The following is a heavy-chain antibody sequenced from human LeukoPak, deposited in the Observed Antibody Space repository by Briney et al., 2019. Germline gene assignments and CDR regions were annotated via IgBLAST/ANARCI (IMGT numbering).Heavy chain of an antibody. D-gene: IGHD3-10*01. V-gene: IGHV3-49*04. CDR1: GFTFNNAW. J-gene: IGHJ4*02. CDR3: SGSFGELTFFDY. CDR2: IRSKTYGGTT. Sequence: GGSLRLSCAASGFTFNNAWMSWVRQAPGKGLEWVGFIRSKTYGGTTEYAASVKGRFIISRDDSKSIAYLQMNSLKTEDTAVYYCSGSFGELTFFDYWGQGTLVTVSS.